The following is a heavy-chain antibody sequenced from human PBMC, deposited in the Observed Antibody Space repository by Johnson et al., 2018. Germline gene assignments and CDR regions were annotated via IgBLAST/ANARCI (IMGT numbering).Heavy chain of an antibody. D-gene: IGHD3-10*01. CDR3: TTRQPGLPSSGSYYNVSPLYYYYYMDV. Sequence: EVQLVESGGGLVKPGGSLRLSCAASGFTFSNAWMNWVRQAPGKGLEWVGRIKSKTDGGTTDYAAPVKGRFTISRDDSKNTLYLQMNSLKTEDTAVYYCTTRQPGLPSSGSYYNVSPLYYYYYMDVWGKGTTVTVSS. J-gene: IGHJ6*03. V-gene: IGHV3-15*07. CDR1: GFTFSNAW. CDR2: IKSKTDGGTT.